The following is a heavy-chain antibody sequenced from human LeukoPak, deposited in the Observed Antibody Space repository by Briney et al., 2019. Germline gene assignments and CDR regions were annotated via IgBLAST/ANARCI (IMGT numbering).Heavy chain of an antibody. CDR1: GFTFSSYA. CDR3: AKDNIYDYVWGSYRTTNWFDP. V-gene: IGHV3-23*01. CDR2: ISGSGGST. Sequence: GGSLRSSCPASGFTFSSYAMSWVRQAPGKGREWVSAISGSGGSTYYADSVKGRFTISRDNSKNTLYLQMNSLRAEDTAVYYCAKDNIYDYVWGSYRTTNWFDPWGQGTLVTVSS. D-gene: IGHD3-16*02. J-gene: IGHJ5*02.